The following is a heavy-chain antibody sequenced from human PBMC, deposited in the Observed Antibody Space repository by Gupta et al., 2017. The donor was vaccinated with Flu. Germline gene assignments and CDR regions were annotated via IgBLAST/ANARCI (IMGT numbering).Heavy chain of an antibody. CDR1: GYSFTSYW. CDR3: ARHPLGTSFDYVWGSYRE. Sequence: EVQLVQSGAEVKKPGESLRVSCKCSGYSFTSYWISWVRQMPGKGLEWMGSIDPSDSYTNYSPSIQGHVTISVDKPISTAYLQWSSLKASDTAMYYCARHPLGTSFDYVWGSYREWGQGTLVTVSS. D-gene: IGHD3-16*01. J-gene: IGHJ4*02. V-gene: IGHV5-10-1*01. CDR2: IDPSDSYT.